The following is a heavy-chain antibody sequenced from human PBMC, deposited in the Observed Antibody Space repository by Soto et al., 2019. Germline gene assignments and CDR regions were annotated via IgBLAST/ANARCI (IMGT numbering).Heavy chain of an antibody. CDR1: GFTFSRYW. D-gene: IGHD5-18*01. V-gene: IGHV3-7*03. CDR3: ARDVEGSYGYGPFEY. J-gene: IGHJ4*02. CDR2: IKQDGSEE. Sequence: GGSLRLSCAASGFTFSRYWMSWVRQAPRKGLEWVANIKQDGSEEYYVDSVKGRFTISRDNAKNSVYLQMNSLRAEDTAVYYCARDVEGSYGYGPFEYWGQGTLVTVSS.